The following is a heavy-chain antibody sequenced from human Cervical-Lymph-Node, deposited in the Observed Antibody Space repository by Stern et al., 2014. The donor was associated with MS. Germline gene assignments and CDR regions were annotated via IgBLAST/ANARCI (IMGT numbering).Heavy chain of an antibody. CDR1: GYSFTTYY. V-gene: IGHV1-46*01. D-gene: IGHD4-17*01. J-gene: IGHJ4*02. CDR2: INPTGDNA. CDR3: ATSVTTLSQFDY. Sequence: MQLVESGAEVKQPGASVKVPCKASGYSFTTYYVQWVRQAPGQRLEWMGTINPTGDNADYAQKFQGRVTMTRDTSTSTVHMELTSLRSDDTAVYYCATSVTTLSQFDYWGQGTLVTVSS.